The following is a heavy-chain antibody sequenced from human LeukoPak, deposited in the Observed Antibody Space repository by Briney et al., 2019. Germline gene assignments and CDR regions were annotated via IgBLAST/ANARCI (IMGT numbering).Heavy chain of an antibody. CDR3: ARHVASYDFGF. D-gene: IGHD2-21*01. CDR2: IYNSGST. V-gene: IGHV4-39*01. J-gene: IGHJ4*02. Sequence: SETLSLTCSVSGGSISNDNYYWGWIRQPPGKGLEWIGSIYNSGSTYYNPSLKSRVTVSVDRPKNHFSLKLNSVTAADTAVYYCARHVASYDFGFWGQGILVTVSS. CDR1: GGSISNDNYY.